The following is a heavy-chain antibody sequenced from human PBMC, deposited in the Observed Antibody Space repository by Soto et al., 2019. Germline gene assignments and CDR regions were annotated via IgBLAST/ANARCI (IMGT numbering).Heavy chain of an antibody. CDR2: INHSGST. CDR3: ARKYIGYCSSTSCYGHYYYYYMDV. V-gene: IGHV4-34*01. Sequence: SETLSLTCAVYGGSFSGYYWSWIRQPPGKGLEWIGEINHSGSTNYNPSLKSRVTISVETSKNQFSLKLGSVTAADTAVYYCARKYIGYCSSTSCYGHYYYYYMDVWGKGTTVTVSS. CDR1: GGSFSGYY. D-gene: IGHD2-2*01. J-gene: IGHJ6*03.